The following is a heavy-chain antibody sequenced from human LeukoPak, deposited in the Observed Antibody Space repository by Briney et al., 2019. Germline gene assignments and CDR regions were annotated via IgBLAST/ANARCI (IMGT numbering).Heavy chain of an antibody. V-gene: IGHV1-2*02. CDR3: ARDWQPVVNYYDSSGYNDAFDI. CDR1: GYIFTGYY. Sequence: GASVKVSCKASGYIFTGYYMHWVRQAPGQGLEWMGWINPNSGGTNYAQKFQGRVTMTRDTSISTAYMELSRLRSDDTAVYYCARDWQPVVNYYDSSGYNDAFDIWGQGTMVTVSS. J-gene: IGHJ3*02. CDR2: INPNSGGT. D-gene: IGHD3-22*01.